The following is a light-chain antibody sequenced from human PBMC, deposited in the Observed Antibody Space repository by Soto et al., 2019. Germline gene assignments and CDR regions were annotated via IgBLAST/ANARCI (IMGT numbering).Light chain of an antibody. CDR1: SSDIGSNNY. V-gene: IGLV2-14*01. CDR2: EVS. Sequence: QSVLTQPASVSGSAGRSITISCTGASSDIGSNNYVSWFQQRPGKAPTLIIYEVSNRPSGVSTHFSGSKSGNTASLTISGLLPEHEAEYYCSSYTTTTRLFGGGTKLTV. J-gene: IGLJ3*02. CDR3: SSYTTTTRL.